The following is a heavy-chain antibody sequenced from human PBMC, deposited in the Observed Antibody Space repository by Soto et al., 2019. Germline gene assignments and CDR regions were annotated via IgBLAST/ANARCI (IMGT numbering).Heavy chain of an antibody. CDR2: MNPNSGNT. Sequence: VGQARWQGREWLGSMNPNSGNTGYAQKFQGRVTMAKNTSISTAYMELSSLRSEDTAVYYCARGTRPVISYDFWSGYFPPYGMDVWGQGTTVTVSS. CDR3: ARGTRPVISYDFWSGYFPPYGMDV. D-gene: IGHD3-3*01. J-gene: IGHJ6*02. V-gene: IGHV1-8*01.